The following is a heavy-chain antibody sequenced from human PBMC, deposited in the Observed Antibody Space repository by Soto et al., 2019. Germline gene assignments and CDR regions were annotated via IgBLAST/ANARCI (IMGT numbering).Heavy chain of an antibody. D-gene: IGHD3-22*01. Sequence: SETLSLTCSISGGSISGYHWNWIRQTPGKGLEWIGYIYYSGSTNYNPSPKSRVTISVDTSKNQFSLKLSSVTAADTAVYYCARESFYDSGGFHGFDYWGQGTLVTVSS. CDR1: GGSISGYH. V-gene: IGHV4-59*01. CDR2: IYYSGST. J-gene: IGHJ4*02. CDR3: ARESFYDSGGFHGFDY.